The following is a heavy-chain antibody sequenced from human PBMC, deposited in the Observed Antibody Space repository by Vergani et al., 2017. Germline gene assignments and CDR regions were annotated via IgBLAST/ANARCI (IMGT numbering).Heavy chain of an antibody. J-gene: IGHJ6*02. CDR1: GGSCNTYY. D-gene: IGHD3-9*01. CDR3: ARVMYRDEASTGYRLEGMDI. V-gene: IGHV4-59*13. CDR2: IYSTGST. Sequence: QVQLQESGPGLVKPPGTLSLTCTVSGGSCNTYYWSWIRQSPGKGLEWIGYIYSTGSTNYNPSLNSRVTMSVDTSKNQFSLKLRSVTAADTAVYFCARVMYRDEASTGYRLEGMDIWGQGTTVTISS.